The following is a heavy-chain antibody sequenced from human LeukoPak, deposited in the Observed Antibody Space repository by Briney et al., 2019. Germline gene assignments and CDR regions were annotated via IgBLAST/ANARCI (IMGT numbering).Heavy chain of an antibody. CDR2: INPNSGGT. Sequence: GASVKVSCKASGYTFTGYYMHWVRQAPGQGLEWMGWINPNSGGTNYAQKFQGWVTMTRDTSISTAYMELSRLRSDDTAVYYCARGLDSSSWYSLLFDPWGQGTLVTVSS. CDR3: ARGLDSSSWYSLLFDP. D-gene: IGHD6-13*01. J-gene: IGHJ5*02. CDR1: GYTFTGYY. V-gene: IGHV1-2*04.